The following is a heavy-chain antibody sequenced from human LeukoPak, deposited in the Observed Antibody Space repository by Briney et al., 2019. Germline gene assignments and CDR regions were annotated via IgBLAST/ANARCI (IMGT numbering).Heavy chain of an antibody. CDR3: ATEVPRYGSGSSYFDY. J-gene: IGHJ4*02. V-gene: IGHV1-24*01. CDR2: FDPEDGET. Sequence: ASVKVSCKVSGYTLTELSMHWVRQAPGKGLEWMGGFDPEDGETIYAQKFQGRVTMTEDTSTDTAYMELSSLRSEDTAVYYCATEVPRYGSGSSYFDYWGQGTLVTVSS. CDR1: GYTLTELS. D-gene: IGHD3-10*01.